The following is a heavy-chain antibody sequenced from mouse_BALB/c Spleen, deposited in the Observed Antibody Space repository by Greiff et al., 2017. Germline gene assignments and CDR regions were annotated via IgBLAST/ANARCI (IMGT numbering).Heavy chain of an antibody. J-gene: IGHJ2*01. V-gene: IGHV5-6*01. CDR3: ASTGYPYYCDY. CDR2: ISSGGSYT. CDR1: GFTFSSYG. Sequence: EVKLVESGGDLVKPGGSLKLSCAASGFTFSSYGMSWVRQTPDKRLEWVATISSGGSYTYYPDSVKGRFTISRDNAKNTLYLQMSSLKSEDTAMYYCASTGYPYYCDYWGQGTTLTVSS.